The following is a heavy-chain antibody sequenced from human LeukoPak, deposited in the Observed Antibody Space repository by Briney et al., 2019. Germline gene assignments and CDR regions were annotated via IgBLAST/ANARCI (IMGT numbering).Heavy chain of an antibody. D-gene: IGHD4-17*01. V-gene: IGHV4-39*07. CDR2: IYHSGNT. Sequence: SETLSLTCTVSGGSISSSSYYWGWIRQPPGKGLEWIGSIYHSGNTYYNPSLKSRVTISVDTSKNQFSLKLNSVTAADTAVYYCARAGYGDSDFDYWGQGTLVTVSS. CDR1: GGSISSSSYY. J-gene: IGHJ4*02. CDR3: ARAGYGDSDFDY.